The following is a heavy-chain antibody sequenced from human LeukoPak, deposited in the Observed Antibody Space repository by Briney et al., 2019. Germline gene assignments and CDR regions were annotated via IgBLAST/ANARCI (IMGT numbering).Heavy chain of an antibody. CDR1: GFTFSSYS. Sequence: GGSLRLSCAASGFTFSSYSMNWVRQAPGKGLEWVSSISSSSSYIYYAASVKGRFTISRDNAKNSLYLQMNSLRAEDTAVYYCARGKYSSSLYYFDYWGQGTLVTVSS. D-gene: IGHD6-6*01. V-gene: IGHV3-21*01. CDR3: ARGKYSSSLYYFDY. J-gene: IGHJ4*02. CDR2: ISSSSSYI.